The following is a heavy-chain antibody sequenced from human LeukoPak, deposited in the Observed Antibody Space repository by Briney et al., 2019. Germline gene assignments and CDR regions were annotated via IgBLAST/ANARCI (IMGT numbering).Heavy chain of an antibody. V-gene: IGHV4-39*01. CDR3: ARLYYDSSGYYQICYFDY. Sequence: SETLSLTCTVTGGSISSSSYYWGWIRQPPGKGLEWIGSIYYSGSTYYNPSLKSRVTISVDTSKNQFSLNLSSVTAADTAVYYCARLYYDSSGYYQICYFDYWGQGTLVTVSS. CDR2: IYYSGST. J-gene: IGHJ4*02. D-gene: IGHD3-22*01. CDR1: GGSISSSSYY.